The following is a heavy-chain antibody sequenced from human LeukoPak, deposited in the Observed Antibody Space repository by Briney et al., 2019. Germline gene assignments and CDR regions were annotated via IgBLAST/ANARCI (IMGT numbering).Heavy chain of an antibody. CDR1: GYSFTSYW. V-gene: IGHV5-51*01. Sequence: GESLKISCKGSGYSFTSYWIGWVRQMPGKGLEWLGIIYPGDSDTRYSPSFQGQVTISSDKSISNASLQSLSLQASDTAMYYCARQAYYYDSSGYSLYYYYYMDVWGKRTTVTVSS. CDR2: IYPGDSDT. D-gene: IGHD3-22*01. J-gene: IGHJ6*03. CDR3: ARQAYYYDSSGYSLYYYYYMDV.